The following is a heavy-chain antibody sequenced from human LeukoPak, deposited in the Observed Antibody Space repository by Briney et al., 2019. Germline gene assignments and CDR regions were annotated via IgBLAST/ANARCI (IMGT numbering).Heavy chain of an antibody. V-gene: IGHV5-51*01. J-gene: IGHJ5*02. Sequence: GESLKISCKGSGYSFTNYWIGWVRQVPGKGLEWMGIIYPGDSDITYSPSFQGQVTISADKSISTAYLQWDSLKASDTAMYYCARHSGVGPYNCFDPWGQGTLVTVSS. CDR2: IYPGDSDI. CDR1: GYSFTNYW. D-gene: IGHD7-27*01. CDR3: ARHSGVGPYNCFDP.